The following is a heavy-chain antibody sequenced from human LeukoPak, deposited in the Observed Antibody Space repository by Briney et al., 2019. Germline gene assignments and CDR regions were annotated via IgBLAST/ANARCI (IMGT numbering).Heavy chain of an antibody. CDR1: GGSFSGYY. D-gene: IGHD6-13*01. J-gene: IGHJ6*03. CDR3: ARGTKTSQYSSSWYAAYYYYYMDV. Sequence: SETLSLTCAVYGGSFSGYYWSWIRQPPGKGLEWIGEINHSRSTNYNPSLKSRVTISVDTSKNQFSLKLSSVTAADTAVYYCARGTKTSQYSSSWYAAYYYYYMDVWGKGTTVTVSS. CDR2: INHSRST. V-gene: IGHV4-34*01.